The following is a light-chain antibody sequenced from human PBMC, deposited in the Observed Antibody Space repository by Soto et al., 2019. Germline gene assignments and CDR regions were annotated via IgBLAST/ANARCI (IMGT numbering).Light chain of an antibody. J-gene: IGKJ3*01. Sequence: DIQLTQSPPYLSASVGDRVTIICRASQGISSFLAWYQQKPWRAPKLLVYGASTVERGVPSRFSGSGSGAEFTLTISSLPPEDFATYYCQQVNSYPFTFGPGTRVDIK. CDR1: QGISSF. CDR2: GAS. CDR3: QQVNSYPFT. V-gene: IGKV1-9*01.